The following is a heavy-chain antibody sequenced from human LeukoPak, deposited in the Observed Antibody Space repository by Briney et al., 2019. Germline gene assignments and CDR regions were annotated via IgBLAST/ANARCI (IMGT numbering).Heavy chain of an antibody. V-gene: IGHV4-39*01. CDR3: ARHGDGGPAEYFRH. CDR2: IYYRGNT. Sequence: PSETLSLTCTVSGGSISSGIYYWAWIRQPPGKGLEWIGSIYYRGNTYYNPSLKSRVTLSVDTSKNQFSLNLSSVTAADMAVYYCARHGDGGPAEYFRHWGQGTLVTVSS. CDR1: GGSISSGIYY. J-gene: IGHJ1*01. D-gene: IGHD4-23*01.